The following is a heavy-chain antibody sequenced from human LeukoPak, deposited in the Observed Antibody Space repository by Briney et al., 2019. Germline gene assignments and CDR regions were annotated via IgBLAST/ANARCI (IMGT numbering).Heavy chain of an antibody. D-gene: IGHD3-3*01. J-gene: IGHJ3*02. V-gene: IGHV4-39*07. CDR2: IYYSGST. Sequence: SETLSLTCTVSGGSISSSSYYWGWIRQPPGKGLEWIGSIYYSGSTNYNPSLKSRVTISVDTSKNQFSLKLSSVTAADTAVYYCARTLFGYDFGRRFAFDIWGQGTMVTVSS. CDR1: GGSISSSSYY. CDR3: ARTLFGYDFGRRFAFDI.